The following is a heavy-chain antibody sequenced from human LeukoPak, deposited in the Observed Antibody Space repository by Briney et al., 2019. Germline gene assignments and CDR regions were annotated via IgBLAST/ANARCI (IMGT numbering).Heavy chain of an antibody. J-gene: IGHJ4*02. D-gene: IGHD3-3*02. CDR3: VRVTSLEHDY. Sequence: GGSLRLSCAASGFTFSRYWMSWVRQAPGKGLEWVANIKRDGSEKYYVDSVKGRFTISRDNAKNSLYLQINSLRAEDTAVYYCVRVTSLEHDYWGQGTLVTVSS. CDR1: GFTFSRYW. CDR2: IKRDGSEK. V-gene: IGHV3-7*01.